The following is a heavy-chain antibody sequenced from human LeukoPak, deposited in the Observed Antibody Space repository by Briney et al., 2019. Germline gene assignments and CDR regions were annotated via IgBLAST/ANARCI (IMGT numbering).Heavy chain of an antibody. D-gene: IGHD2-2*01. V-gene: IGHV1-8*01. CDR1: GYTFTSYD. Sequence: GASVKVSCKASGYTFTSYDINWVRQATGQGLEWMGWMNPNSGNTGYAQKFQGRVTMTRNTSISTAYMELSSLRSEDTAVYYCARVALGYCSSTSCQTGFDYWGQGTLVTVSS. CDR2: MNPNSGNT. CDR3: ARVALGYCSSTSCQTGFDY. J-gene: IGHJ4*02.